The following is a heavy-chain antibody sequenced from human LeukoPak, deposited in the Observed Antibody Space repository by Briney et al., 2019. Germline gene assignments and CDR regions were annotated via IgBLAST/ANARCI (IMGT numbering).Heavy chain of an antibody. CDR1: GFTFSSYG. V-gene: IGHV3-7*01. D-gene: IGHD2-2*01. J-gene: IGHJ4*02. CDR2: IKQAASET. Sequence: PGGSLRLSCAASGFTFSSYGMTWVRQAPGKGLEWVAIIKQAASETYYVGSVKGRFTISRDNAKNSLYLQMSSLRADDTAVYYCARYYCGTSTTCYMFDFWGQGTLVTVSS. CDR3: ARYYCGTSTTCYMFDF.